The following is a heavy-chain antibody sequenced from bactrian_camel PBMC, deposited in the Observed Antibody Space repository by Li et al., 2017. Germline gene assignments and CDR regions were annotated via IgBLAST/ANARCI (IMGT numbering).Heavy chain of an antibody. CDR2: IDSDGTP. J-gene: IGHJ4*01. V-gene: IGHV3S53*01. Sequence: VQLVESGGGSVQAGGSLRLSCTASGYASSRYCMGWFRQAPGKEREGIAAIDSDGTPNYIDSVKGRFTISQDIAKNTVYLQMNSLKPEDTAVYYCSVRGASAWYRSCQPEKIGYSHWGHGTQVTVS. CDR3: SVRGASAWYRSCQPEKIGYSH. CDR1: GYASSRYC. D-gene: IGHD2*01.